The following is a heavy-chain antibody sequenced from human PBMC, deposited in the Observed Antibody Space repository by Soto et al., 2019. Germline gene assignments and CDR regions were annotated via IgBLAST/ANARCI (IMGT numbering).Heavy chain of an antibody. CDR1: GYTFTSYG. CDR3: ARISILEWLTDYYYYGMDV. CDR2: ISAYNGNT. V-gene: IGHV1-18*01. D-gene: IGHD3-3*01. J-gene: IGHJ6*02. Sequence: ASVKVSCTASGYTFTSYGISWVRQAPGQGLEWMGWISAYNGNTNYAQKLQGRVTMTTDTSTSTAYMELRSLRSDDTAVYYCARISILEWLTDYYYYGMDVWGQGTTVTVSS.